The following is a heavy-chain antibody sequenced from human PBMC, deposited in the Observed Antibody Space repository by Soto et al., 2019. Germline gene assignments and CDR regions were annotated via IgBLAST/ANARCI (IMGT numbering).Heavy chain of an antibody. CDR2: IKQDGSEK. D-gene: IGHD2-2*01. Sequence: GGSLRLSCAASGFTFSSYWMSWVRQAPGKGLEWVANIKQDGSEKYYVDSVKGRFTISRDNAKNSLYLQMNSLRAEDTAVYYCARDSVGTSFLDFDYWGQGTLVTVSS. J-gene: IGHJ4*02. CDR1: GFTFSSYW. V-gene: IGHV3-7*01. CDR3: ARDSVGTSFLDFDY.